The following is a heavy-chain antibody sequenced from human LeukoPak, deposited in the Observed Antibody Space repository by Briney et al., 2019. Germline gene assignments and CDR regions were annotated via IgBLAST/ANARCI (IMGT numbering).Heavy chain of an antibody. J-gene: IGHJ5*02. CDR2: NSPESGVT. Sequence: GASVKASCKASGSNFNDFYLHWLRQAPGQGLEWMGWNSPESGVTKFAQKFQGRVAMTRDRSISKVYMDLFPLRSEDTAVYFCARGRWTVTGSFDPWRQGTLVSVSS. CDR1: GSNFNDFY. D-gene: IGHD5-18*01. CDR3: ARGRWTVTGSFDP. V-gene: IGHV1-2*02.